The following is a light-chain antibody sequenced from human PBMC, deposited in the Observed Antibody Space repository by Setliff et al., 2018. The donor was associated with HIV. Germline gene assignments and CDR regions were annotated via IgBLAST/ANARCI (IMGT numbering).Light chain of an antibody. V-gene: IGLV2-14*03. J-gene: IGLJ1*01. CDR1: SSDIGDTYS. Sequence: QSALTQPASVSGSPGQSITISCIGTSSDIGDTYSIAWYQQHPGKVPKLLIYDATLRPSGVSSRFSASKSGNTASLTISGLQSEDEATYYCSSWTISMTLAFGTGTKVTVL. CDR3: SSWTISMTLA. CDR2: DAT.